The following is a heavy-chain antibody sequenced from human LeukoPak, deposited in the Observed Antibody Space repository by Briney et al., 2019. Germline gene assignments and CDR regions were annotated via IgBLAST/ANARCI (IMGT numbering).Heavy chain of an antibody. J-gene: IGHJ4*02. Sequence: SETLSLTCTVSGGSISSYYWTWIRQPAGKGLEWIGRIYTSGSTNYNPSLKSRVTMPVDTSKNQFSLKLSSVTAADTAVYYCARGLFDFWSGYPTDYWGQGTLVTVAS. CDR3: ARGLFDFWSGYPTDY. CDR2: IYTSGST. V-gene: IGHV4-4*07. CDR1: GGSISSYY. D-gene: IGHD3-3*01.